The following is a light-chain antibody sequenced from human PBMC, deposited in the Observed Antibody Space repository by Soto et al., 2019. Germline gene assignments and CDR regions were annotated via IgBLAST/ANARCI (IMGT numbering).Light chain of an antibody. CDR1: QSVSSSY. V-gene: IGKV3-20*01. CDR2: GAS. J-gene: IGKJ1*01. CDR3: QQYGSSPTWT. Sequence: EIVLTQSPGTLSLSPGERATLSCRASQSVSSSYLAWYQQKPGQAPRLLIYGASSRATGIPDRFSGSGSGTDFPLTISSLEPEDFAVYYCQQYGSSPTWTFGQGTKVEIK.